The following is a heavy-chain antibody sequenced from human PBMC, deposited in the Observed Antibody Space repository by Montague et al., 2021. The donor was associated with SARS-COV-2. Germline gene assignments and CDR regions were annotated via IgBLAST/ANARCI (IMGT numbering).Heavy chain of an antibody. CDR2: PSYSGTT. V-gene: IGHV4-39*01. CDR3: ARRGRGSDILTGYSDGFDI. D-gene: IGHD3-9*01. CDR1: GGSIGSNTNY. Sequence: SETLSLTCTVSGGSIGSNTNYWNWIRQPPGKGLEWIGSPSYSGTTYYXPSLKSRVTISVDTSKNQFSLKLSSVTATDTAVYYCARRGRGSDILTGYSDGFDIWGRGTMVTVSS. J-gene: IGHJ3*02.